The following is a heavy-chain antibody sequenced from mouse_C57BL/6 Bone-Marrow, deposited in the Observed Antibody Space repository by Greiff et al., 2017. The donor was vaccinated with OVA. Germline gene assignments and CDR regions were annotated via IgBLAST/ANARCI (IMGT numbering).Heavy chain of an antibody. J-gene: IGHJ4*01. D-gene: IGHD1-1*01. V-gene: IGHV1-69*01. CDR3: ARRGFINTVVDAMDY. Sequence: QVQLQQPGAELVMPGASVKLSCKASGYTFTSYWMHWVKQRPGQGLEWIGEIDPSDSYTNYNQKFKGKSTLTVDKSSSPAYMQLSCLTSEDSAVLYCARRGFINTVVDAMDYWGQGTSGTVSS. CDR2: IDPSDSYT. CDR1: GYTFTSYW.